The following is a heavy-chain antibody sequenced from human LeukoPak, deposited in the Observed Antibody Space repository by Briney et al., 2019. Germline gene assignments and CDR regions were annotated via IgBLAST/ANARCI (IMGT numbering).Heavy chain of an antibody. J-gene: IGHJ3*02. D-gene: IGHD3-10*01. Sequence: SETLSLTCTVSGGSISSYYWSWIRQPPGKGLEWIGYIYYSGSTNYNPSLKSRVTISVDTSKNQFSLKLSSVTAADTAVYYCARLGITMVRGVILPDAFDIWGQGTMVTVSS. CDR3: ARLGITMVRGVILPDAFDI. V-gene: IGHV4-59*08. CDR1: GGSISSYY. CDR2: IYYSGST.